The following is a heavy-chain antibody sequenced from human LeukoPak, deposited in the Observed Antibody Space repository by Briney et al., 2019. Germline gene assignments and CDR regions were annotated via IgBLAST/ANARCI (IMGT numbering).Heavy chain of an antibody. CDR2: INHSGST. Sequence: SETLSLTCAVYGGSFSGYYWSWIRQPPGKGLEWIGEINHSGSTNYNPSLKSRVTISVDTSKNQFSLKLSSVTAADTAVYYCARHTPYCSSTSCYTGDDYWGQGTLVTVSS. CDR3: ARHTPYCSSTSCYTGDDY. CDR1: GGSFSGYY. D-gene: IGHD2-2*02. J-gene: IGHJ4*02. V-gene: IGHV4-34*01.